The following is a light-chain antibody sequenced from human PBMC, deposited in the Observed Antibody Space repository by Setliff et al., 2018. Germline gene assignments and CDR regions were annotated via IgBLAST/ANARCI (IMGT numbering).Light chain of an antibody. CDR2: DVT. V-gene: IGLV2-14*03. J-gene: IGLJ1*01. Sequence: QSALTQPASVSGSPGQSITISCTGSSSDIGAYDYVSWYQQHPGKAPKLIIYDVTTRPSGVSNRFSGSKSGNTASLTISGLQAEDEADYYCSIHRSRGYVFGTGTRSPS. CDR1: SSDIGAYDY. CDR3: SIHRSRGYV.